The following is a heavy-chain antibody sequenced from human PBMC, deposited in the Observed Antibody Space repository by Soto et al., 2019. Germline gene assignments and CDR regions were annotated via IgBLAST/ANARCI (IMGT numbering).Heavy chain of an antibody. CDR1: GGSISSGDYY. CDR2: IYYSGST. V-gene: IGHV4-30-4*01. Sequence: SETLSLTCTVSGGSISSGDYYWSWIRQPPGKGLEWIGYIYYSGSTYYNPSLKSRVTISVDTSKNQFSLKLSSVTAADTAVYYCARGEEVYYYYAMDVWGQGTTVTVSS. J-gene: IGHJ6*02. CDR3: ARGEEVYYYYAMDV.